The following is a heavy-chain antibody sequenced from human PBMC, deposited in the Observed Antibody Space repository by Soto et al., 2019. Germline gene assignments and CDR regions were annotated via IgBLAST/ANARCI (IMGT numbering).Heavy chain of an antibody. CDR2: IRNKANSYTT. J-gene: IGHJ4*01. Sequence: EVQLVESGGGLVQPGGSQRLSCAASGFTFSDHYMDWVRQAPGKGLEWVGRIRNKANSYTTDYAASVKGRFTSSRDDSKDALYLQMNSLKNEDTAISYCARDSGKGAYFDYWGHGTLATVSS. V-gene: IGHV3-72*01. CDR3: ARDSGKGAYFDY. D-gene: IGHD1-26*01. CDR1: GFTFSDHY.